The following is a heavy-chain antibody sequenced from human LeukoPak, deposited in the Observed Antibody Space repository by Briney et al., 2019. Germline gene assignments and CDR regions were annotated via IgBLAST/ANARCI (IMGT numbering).Heavy chain of an antibody. D-gene: IGHD2-2*01. CDR1: GYTFTSYD. V-gene: IGHV1-8*03. CDR3: ARFATDIVVVPAAPLDY. Sequence: GASVKVSCKASGYTFTSYDINWVRQATGQGLEWMGWMNPNSGNTGYAQKFQGRVTITRNTSISTGYMELSSLRSEDTAVYSCARFATDIVVVPAAPLDYWGQGTLVTVSS. CDR2: MNPNSGNT. J-gene: IGHJ4*02.